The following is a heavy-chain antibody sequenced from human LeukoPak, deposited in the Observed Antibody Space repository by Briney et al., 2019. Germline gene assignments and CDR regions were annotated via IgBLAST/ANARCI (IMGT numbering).Heavy chain of an antibody. D-gene: IGHD6-13*01. CDR1: GYTFTSYG. CDR2: ISAYNVNT. CDR3: ARAGASSWNNWFDP. J-gene: IGHJ5*02. Sequence: ASVKVFCKASGYTFTSYGISWVRQAPGQGLEWMGWISAYNVNTNYAQKLQGRVTMTTDTSTSTAYMELRSLRSDDTAVYYCARAGASSWNNWFDPWGQGTAVTVSS. V-gene: IGHV1-18*01.